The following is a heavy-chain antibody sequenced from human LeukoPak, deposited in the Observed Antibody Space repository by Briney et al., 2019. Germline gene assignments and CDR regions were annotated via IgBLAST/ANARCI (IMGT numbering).Heavy chain of an antibody. CDR1: GFTFSSYA. Sequence: PGRSLRLSCAASGFTFSSYAMHWVRQAPGKGLEWVAVILYDGSNKYYADSVKGRFTISRDNSKNTLYLQMNSLRAEDTAVYYCARRAGGYSHPYDYWGQGTLVTVSS. J-gene: IGHJ4*02. V-gene: IGHV3-30*14. CDR2: ILYDGSNK. CDR3: ARRAGGYSHPYDY. D-gene: IGHD4-23*01.